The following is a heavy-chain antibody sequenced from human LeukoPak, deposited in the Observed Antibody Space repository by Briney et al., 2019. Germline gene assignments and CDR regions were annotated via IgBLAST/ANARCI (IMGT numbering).Heavy chain of an antibody. D-gene: IGHD3-10*01. CDR1: GDSISSGSYY. J-gene: IGHJ4*02. Sequence: SETLSLTCSVSGDSISSGSYYWSWIRQPAGKGLEWIGRIYTSGSTNYIPSLKSRLTISVDTSKNQFSLRLSSVTAADTAVYYCARDAWFGAGRTFAYWGQGTLVTVSS. V-gene: IGHV4-61*02. CDR3: ARDAWFGAGRTFAY. CDR2: IYTSGST.